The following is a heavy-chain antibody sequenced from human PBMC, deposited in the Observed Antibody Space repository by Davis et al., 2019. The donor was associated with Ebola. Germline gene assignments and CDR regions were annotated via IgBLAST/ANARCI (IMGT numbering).Heavy chain of an antibody. CDR3: ARAASSGYSVFDH. Sequence: PGGSLRLSCAASGFTFSAYYMSWIRQAPGKGLEWVSYISSSSSYTNYADSVKGRFTISRDNAKNSLYLQMNSLRAEDTAVYYCARAASSGYSVFDHWGQGTLVTVSS. CDR2: ISSSSSYT. V-gene: IGHV3-11*06. J-gene: IGHJ4*02. CDR1: GFTFSAYY. D-gene: IGHD3-22*01.